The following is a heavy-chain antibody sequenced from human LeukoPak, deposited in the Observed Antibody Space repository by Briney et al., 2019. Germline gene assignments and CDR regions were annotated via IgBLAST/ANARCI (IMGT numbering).Heavy chain of an antibody. CDR1: GSSISSGYY. J-gene: IGHJ6*03. CDR2: INHSGST. Sequence: SETLSLTCTVSGSSISSGYYWGWIRQPPGKGLEWIGEINHSGSTNYNPSLKSRVTISVDTSKNQFSLKLSSVTAADTAVYYCARHERAYSYSENNFYYYMDVWGKGTTVTVSS. CDR3: ARHERAYSYSENNFYYYMDV. D-gene: IGHD5-18*01. V-gene: IGHV4-38-2*02.